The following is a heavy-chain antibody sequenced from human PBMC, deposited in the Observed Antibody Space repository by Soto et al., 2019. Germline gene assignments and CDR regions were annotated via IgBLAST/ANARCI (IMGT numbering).Heavy chain of an antibody. Sequence: RGGSLTISCKVSGYSFTSYWLAWVRQMPGKGLEWMGSIYPGDADTRYSPSFQGQVTISADKSISTAYLRWISLKASDTAIDYCAGLEGGPFDYWRQGGLVTVSS. CDR3: AGLEGGPFDY. V-gene: IGHV5-51*01. CDR1: GYSFTSYW. CDR2: IYPGDADT. J-gene: IGHJ4*02. D-gene: IGHD3-16*01.